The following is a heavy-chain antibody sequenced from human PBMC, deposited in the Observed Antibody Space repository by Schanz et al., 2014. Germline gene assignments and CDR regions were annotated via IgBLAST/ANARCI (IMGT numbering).Heavy chain of an antibody. CDR3: ARFLARYQYYGVDV. D-gene: IGHD3-3*01. CDR1: GFTFSTYA. J-gene: IGHJ6*02. Sequence: VQLLQSGGALVQPGGSLRLSCVASGFTFSTYAMSWVRQAPGKGLEWVSDISDSGDSTHYADSVKGRFSISRDNGETSVYLQINSLRVEDTAVYYCARFLARYQYYGVDVWGQGTTVIGSS. CDR2: ISDSGDST. V-gene: IGHV3-23*01.